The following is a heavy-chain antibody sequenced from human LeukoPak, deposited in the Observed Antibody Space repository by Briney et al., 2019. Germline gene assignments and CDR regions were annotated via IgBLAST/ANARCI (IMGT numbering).Heavy chain of an antibody. CDR2: INGNGGST. CDR1: GFTFNNYA. V-gene: IGHV3-23*01. Sequence: PWGSLRLYCAASGFTFNNYAMTWVRQAPGKGLEWVWGINGNGGSTYYADPVKGRFTISRDNSKITLYLQMNSLRGEDTAIFYGAKDRLKEVRGVNDYWGQGTLVTVSS. D-gene: IGHD3-10*01. J-gene: IGHJ4*02. CDR3: AKDRLKEVRGVNDY.